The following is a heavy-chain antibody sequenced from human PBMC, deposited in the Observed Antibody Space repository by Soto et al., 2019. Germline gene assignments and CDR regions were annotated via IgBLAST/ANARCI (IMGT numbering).Heavy chain of an antibody. Sequence: SQTRSLTCAVAGFFISSGNYWGWIRKPPGKGLEWIVSIFHGGNTYYNPSLKSRVTISVDMSKNQFSLKLNSVTAADTAVYYCATARWYDAFDVWGQGTVVTVS. V-gene: IGHV4-38-2*01. CDR2: IFHGGNT. J-gene: IGHJ3*01. CDR3: ATARWYDAFDV. CDR1: GFFISSGNY. D-gene: IGHD2-15*01.